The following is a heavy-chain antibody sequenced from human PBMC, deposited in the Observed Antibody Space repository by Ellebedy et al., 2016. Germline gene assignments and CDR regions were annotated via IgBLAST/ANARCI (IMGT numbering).Heavy chain of an antibody. J-gene: IGHJ4*02. Sequence: GESLKISCAASGFTFSSYWMSWVRQAPGKGLEWVANIKQDGSEKYYVDSVKGRFTISRDNAKNSLYLQMNSLRAEDTAVYYCARDYYDSSGYNVRENHPFDYWGQGTLVTVSS. CDR1: GFTFSSYW. CDR2: IKQDGSEK. D-gene: IGHD3-22*01. CDR3: ARDYYDSSGYNVRENHPFDY. V-gene: IGHV3-7*01.